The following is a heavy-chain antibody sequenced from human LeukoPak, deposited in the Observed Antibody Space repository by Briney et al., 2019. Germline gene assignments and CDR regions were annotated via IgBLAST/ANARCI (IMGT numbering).Heavy chain of an antibody. V-gene: IGHV4-4*02. J-gene: IGHJ4*02. D-gene: IGHD4-17*01. CDR3: ARTSTVTGFDY. CDR2: MYLSGTT. CDR1: GDSINSLDL. Sequence: SGTLSLTCTVSGDSINSLDLWSWVRQPPGKGLEWIGEMYLSGTTHSNPSVKSRVTISIDKSKNQFFLNLSSVTAADTAVYYCARTSTVTGFDYWGQGTLVTVSS.